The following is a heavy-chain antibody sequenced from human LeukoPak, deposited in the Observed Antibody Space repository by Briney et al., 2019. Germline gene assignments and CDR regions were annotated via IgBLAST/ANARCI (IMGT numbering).Heavy chain of an antibody. V-gene: IGHV3-74*01. Sequence: PGGSLRLSCAASGFTFSSYWMHWVRQAPGKGLVWVSRIESDGSSTSYADSVKGRITISRDNAKNTVYLQMNRLRAEDTAVYYCARGTLRSFDYWGQGTLVTVSS. J-gene: IGHJ4*02. D-gene: IGHD3-3*01. CDR2: IESDGSST. CDR3: ARGTLRSFDY. CDR1: GFTFSSYW.